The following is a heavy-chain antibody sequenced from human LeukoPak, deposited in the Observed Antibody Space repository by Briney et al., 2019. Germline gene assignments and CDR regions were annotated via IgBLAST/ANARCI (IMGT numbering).Heavy chain of an antibody. CDR3: ARVAGAPGGYFDY. CDR1: GGTFSSYA. CDR2: IIPIFGTA. D-gene: IGHD2-8*02. Sequence: SVKVSCKASGGTFSSYAISWVRQAPGQGLEWMGRIIPIFGTANYAQKFQGRVTITTDESTSTAYMGLSSLRSEDTAVYYCARVAGAPGGYFDYWGQGTLVTVSS. J-gene: IGHJ4*02. V-gene: IGHV1-69*05.